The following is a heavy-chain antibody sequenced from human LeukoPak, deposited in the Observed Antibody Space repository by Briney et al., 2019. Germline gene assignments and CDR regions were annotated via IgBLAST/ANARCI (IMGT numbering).Heavy chain of an antibody. Sequence: GGSLRLSCAASGFTFSSYAMSWVRQAPGKGLEWVSAISGGGGSTYYADSVKGRFTISRDNAKNSLYLQMNSLRDEDTAVYYCAGDFRFASDYWGQGTLVTVSS. CDR2: ISGGGGST. V-gene: IGHV3-23*01. CDR1: GFTFSSYA. CDR3: AGDFRFASDY. D-gene: IGHD3-3*01. J-gene: IGHJ4*02.